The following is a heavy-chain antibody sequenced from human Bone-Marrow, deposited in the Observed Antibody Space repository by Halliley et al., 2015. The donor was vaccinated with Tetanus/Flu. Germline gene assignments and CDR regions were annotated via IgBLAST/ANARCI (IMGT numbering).Heavy chain of an antibody. CDR2: IEPSDSQI. Sequence: GLEWMGRIEPSDSQINYNPSLQGHVSISADKSINTAYRQWNSLKAADTAMYYCARHMGVVSFDSWGQGTLVTVSS. V-gene: IGHV5-10-1*01. J-gene: IGHJ4*02. CDR3: ARHMGVVSFDS. D-gene: IGHD3-22*01.